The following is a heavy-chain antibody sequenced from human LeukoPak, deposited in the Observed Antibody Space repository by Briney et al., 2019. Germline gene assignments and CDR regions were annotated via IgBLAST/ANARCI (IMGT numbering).Heavy chain of an antibody. D-gene: IGHD6-6*01. CDR1: GYSFTHYG. CDR3: AREGLRSIAARRGTRDYMDV. CDR2: ISGYNSKT. Sequence: GASVKVSCKTSGYSFTHYGITWVRQAPGQGLEWMGWISGYNSKTFHAQNFQGTVPMTTDTSTKTVYMEVRSLRSDDTAVYYCAREGLRSIAARRGTRDYMDVWGKGTRVIVSS. J-gene: IGHJ6*03. V-gene: IGHV1-18*01.